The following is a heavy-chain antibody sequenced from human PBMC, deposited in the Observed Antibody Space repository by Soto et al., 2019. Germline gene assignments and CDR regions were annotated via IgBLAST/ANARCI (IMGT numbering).Heavy chain of an antibody. J-gene: IGHJ4*02. D-gene: IGHD3-22*01. CDR2: INPNSGGT. CDR3: ARARFSSGYQGFDY. V-gene: IGHV1-2*04. Sequence: ASVKVSCKASGYTFTGYYMHWVRQAPGQGLEWMGWINPNSGGTNYAQKFQGWVTMTRDTSISTAYMELSRLRSDDTAVYYCARARFSSGYQGFDYWGQGTLVTVYS. CDR1: GYTFTGYY.